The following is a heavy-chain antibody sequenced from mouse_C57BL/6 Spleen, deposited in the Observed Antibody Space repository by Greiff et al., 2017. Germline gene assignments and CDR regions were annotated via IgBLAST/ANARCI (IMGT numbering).Heavy chain of an antibody. D-gene: IGHD2-4*01. V-gene: IGHV1-39*01. J-gene: IGHJ2*01. Sequence: VQLKESGPELVKPGASVKISCKASGYSFTDYNMNWVKQSNGKNLEWIGVINPNYGTTSYNQKFKGKATLTVDQSSSTAYMQLNSLTSEDSAVYYCARQIYYDYDGVLGYWGQGTTLTVSS. CDR2: INPNYGTT. CDR3: ARQIYYDYDGVLGY. CDR1: GYSFTDYN.